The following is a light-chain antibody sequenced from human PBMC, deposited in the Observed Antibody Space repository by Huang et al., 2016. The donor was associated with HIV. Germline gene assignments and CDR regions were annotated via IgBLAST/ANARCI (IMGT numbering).Light chain of an antibody. J-gene: IGKJ2*01. Sequence: VMTQSPATLSVSPGERATLSCRASDSILRNLAWYQQRPGQPPRLLIYGASVRLPGIPDRCRGSGSGTEFSLTISSLQSEDFAVYYCQQYNKWPPYTYGQGTKLEIK. CDR1: DSILRN. CDR3: QQYNKWPPYT. V-gene: IGKV3-15*01. CDR2: GAS.